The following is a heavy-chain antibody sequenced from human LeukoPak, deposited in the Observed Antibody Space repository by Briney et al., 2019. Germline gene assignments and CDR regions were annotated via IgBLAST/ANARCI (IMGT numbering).Heavy chain of an antibody. V-gene: IGHV4-59*01. CDR3: AKEGSSSWYYFDY. CDR1: GGSISSYY. CDR2: IYYSGST. J-gene: IGHJ4*02. Sequence: SETLSLTCTVSGGSISSYYWSWIRQPPGKGLEWIGYIYYSGSTNYNPSLKSRVTISVDTSKNQFSLKLSSVTAADTAVYYCAKEGSSSWYYFDYWGQGTLVTVSS. D-gene: IGHD6-13*01.